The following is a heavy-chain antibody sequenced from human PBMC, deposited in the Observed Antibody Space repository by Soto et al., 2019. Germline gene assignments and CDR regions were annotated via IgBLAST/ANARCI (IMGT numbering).Heavy chain of an antibody. CDR2: IGSSGDST. J-gene: IGHJ4*02. Sequence: GGSLRLSCAASGFSFSSYAMSWVRQAPGKGLECVSGIGSSGDSTYSADSVKGRFTISRDTSKNTLFLQMDSLRADDTAVYYCAKMAAAGNSYFHYWGQGTLVTVSS. V-gene: IGHV3-23*01. CDR1: GFSFSSYA. D-gene: IGHD6-25*01. CDR3: AKMAAAGNSYFHY.